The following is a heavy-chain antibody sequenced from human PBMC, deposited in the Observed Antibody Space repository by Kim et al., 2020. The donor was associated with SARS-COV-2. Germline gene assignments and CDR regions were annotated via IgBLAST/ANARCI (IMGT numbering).Heavy chain of an antibody. V-gene: IGHV3-33*03. Sequence: YADYGMGRYAISRGKSENTLYLQMNSLRAEDAAVYYCAKEHDYGGNVWDYWGQGTLVTVSS. J-gene: IGHJ4*02. CDR3: AKEHDYGGNVWDY. D-gene: IGHD4-17*01.